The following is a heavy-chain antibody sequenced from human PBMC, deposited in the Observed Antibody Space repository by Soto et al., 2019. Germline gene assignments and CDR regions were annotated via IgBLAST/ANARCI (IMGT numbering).Heavy chain of an antibody. CDR2: IYYSGST. Sequence: PSETLSLTCAVYGGSFSSYYWSWIRQPPGKGLEWIGYIYYSGSTNYNPSLKSRVTISVDTSKNQFSLKLSSVTAADTAVYYCARSETGGPTYYDFWSGYYDYYGMDVWGQGTTVTVSS. D-gene: IGHD3-3*01. CDR3: ARSETGGPTYYDFWSGYYDYYGMDV. V-gene: IGHV4-59*01. CDR1: GGSFSSYY. J-gene: IGHJ6*02.